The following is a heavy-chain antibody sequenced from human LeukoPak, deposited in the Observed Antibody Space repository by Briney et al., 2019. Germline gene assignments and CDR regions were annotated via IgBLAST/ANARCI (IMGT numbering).Heavy chain of an antibody. Sequence: GASVKVSCKASGYTFTSHYMHWVRQAPGQGLEWMGLINPSGGRTIYAQRFQGRVTMTRDMSTTTVYMELSRLRSDDTAVYYCARSPDILTGEKFDYWGQGTLVTVSS. D-gene: IGHD3-9*01. CDR1: GYTFTSHY. J-gene: IGHJ4*02. V-gene: IGHV1-46*01. CDR2: INPSGGRT. CDR3: ARSPDILTGEKFDY.